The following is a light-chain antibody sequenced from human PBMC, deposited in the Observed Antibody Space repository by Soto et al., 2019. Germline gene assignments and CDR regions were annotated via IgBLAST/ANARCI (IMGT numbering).Light chain of an antibody. CDR3: SSYAGNDNCV. V-gene: IGLV2-8*01. CDR1: SSDIGGSNH. CDR2: DIS. J-gene: IGLJ1*01. Sequence: QSVLTQPPSASGSPGRSVTISCTGTSSDIGGSNHVSWYQQHPGKAPKLIIYDISERPSGVPYRFSGSKSGNTASLTVSGLQAEDEADYYCSSYAGNDNCVFGTGTKVTV.